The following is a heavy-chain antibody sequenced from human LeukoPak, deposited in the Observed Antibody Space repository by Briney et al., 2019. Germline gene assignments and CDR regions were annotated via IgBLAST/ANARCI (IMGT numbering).Heavy chain of an antibody. J-gene: IGHJ4*02. V-gene: IGHV4-61*02. D-gene: IGHD6-19*01. CDR2: IYTSGNT. CDR1: GGSISSGSYY. Sequence: PSETLSLTCTVSGGSISSGSYYWSWIRQPAGKGLEWIGRIYTSGNTNYNPSLKSRVTISVDRSKNQFSLKLNSVTAADTAVYYCAREETSGWTFDYWGQGTLVTVSS. CDR3: AREETSGWTFDY.